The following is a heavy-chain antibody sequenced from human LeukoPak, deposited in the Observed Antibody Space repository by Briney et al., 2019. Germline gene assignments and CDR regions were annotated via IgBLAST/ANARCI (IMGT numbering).Heavy chain of an antibody. D-gene: IGHD6-6*01. V-gene: IGHV3-23*01. CDR1: GYSFRNYA. J-gene: IGHJ3*02. Sequence: GGSLRLSCAASGYSFRNYAMSWIRQAPGEGLEWVSAISGGGDDTYYTDSVKGRFTISRDNSKNMLYLQMNSLRGEDTAVYYCAKSDISNSIAARPDAFDIWGQGTMVTVSS. CDR2: ISGGGDDT. CDR3: AKSDISNSIAARPDAFDI.